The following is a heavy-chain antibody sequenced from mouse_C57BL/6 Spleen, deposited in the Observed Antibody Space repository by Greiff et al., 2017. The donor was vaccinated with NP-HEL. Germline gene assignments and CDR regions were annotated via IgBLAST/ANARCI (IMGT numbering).Heavy chain of an antibody. CDR1: GYTFTDYY. CDR2: INPNNGGT. Sequence: VQLQQSGPELVKPGASVKISCKASGYTFTDYYMNWVKQSHGKSLEWIGDINPNNGGTSYNQKFKGKATLTVDKSSSTAYMELRSLTSEDSAVYYCARAERVLGGFAYWGQGTLVTVSA. V-gene: IGHV1-26*01. D-gene: IGHD3-3*01. J-gene: IGHJ3*01. CDR3: ARAERVLGGFAY.